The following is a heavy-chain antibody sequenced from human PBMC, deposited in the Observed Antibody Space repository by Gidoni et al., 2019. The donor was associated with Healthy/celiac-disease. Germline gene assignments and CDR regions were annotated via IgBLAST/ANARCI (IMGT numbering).Heavy chain of an antibody. CDR1: GGSFSGYY. V-gene: IGHV4-34*01. CDR2: INHSGST. J-gene: IGHJ5*02. CDR3: ARQVYAIVFWFDP. D-gene: IGHD2-8*01. Sequence: QVQLQQWGAGLLKPSETLSLTCAVDGGSFSGYYWSWIRQPPGKGLEWIGEINHSGSTNYNPSLKSRVTILVDTSKNQFSLKLSSVTAADTAVYYCARQVYAIVFWFDPWGQGTLVTVSS.